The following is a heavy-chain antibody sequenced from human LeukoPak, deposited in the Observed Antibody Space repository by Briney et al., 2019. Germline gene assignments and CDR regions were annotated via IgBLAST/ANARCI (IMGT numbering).Heavy chain of an antibody. V-gene: IGHV3-48*02. Sequence: GGSLRLSCAASGFTVSSNYMSWVRQAPGRGLDWFSFISGSTSAKYIADSVKGRFTISRDGARNSLHLEMNSLRDEDTAVYYCVRGHMDVWGNGTTVIVSS. CDR2: ISGSTSAK. J-gene: IGHJ6*03. CDR3: VRGHMDV. CDR1: GFTVSSNY.